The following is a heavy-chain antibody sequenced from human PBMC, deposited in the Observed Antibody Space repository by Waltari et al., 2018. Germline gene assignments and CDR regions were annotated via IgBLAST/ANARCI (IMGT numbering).Heavy chain of an antibody. V-gene: IGHV4-39*01. Sequence: QLQLQESGPGLVKPSETLSLTCTVSGGSISSSSYYWGWIRQPPGKGLEWIGSIYYSGRTYYNPSLKSRVTISVDTSKNQFSLKLSSVTAADTAVYYCARHADGGNDYWGQGTLVTVSS. CDR3: ARHADGGNDY. CDR1: GGSISSSSYY. D-gene: IGHD1-26*01. CDR2: IYYSGRT. J-gene: IGHJ4*02.